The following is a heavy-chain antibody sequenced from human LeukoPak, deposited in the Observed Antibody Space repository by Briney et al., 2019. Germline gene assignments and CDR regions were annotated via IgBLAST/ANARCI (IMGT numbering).Heavy chain of an antibody. D-gene: IGHD6-13*01. CDR2: ISSSSSYI. CDR3: ARAWAASGSMDV. V-gene: IGHV3-21*01. J-gene: IGHJ6*03. CDR1: GFTFSSYS. Sequence: GGSLRLSCAASGFTFSSYSMNWVRQAPGRGLEWVSSISSSSSYIYYADSVKGRFTLSRDNAKNSLYLQMNSLRAEDTAVYYCARAWAASGSMDVWGRGTTVTISS.